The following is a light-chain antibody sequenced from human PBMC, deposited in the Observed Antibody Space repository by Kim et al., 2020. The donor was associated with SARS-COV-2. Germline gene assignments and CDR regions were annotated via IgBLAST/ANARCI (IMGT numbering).Light chain of an antibody. V-gene: IGLV3-1*01. CDR1: RLGDKY. CDR2: NDS. CDR3: QAWDNNNGV. J-gene: IGLJ3*02. Sequence: SYELTQPPSVSVSPGQTASITCSGDRLGDKYASWYQQKPGQSPVLVIYNDSRRPSGIPERFSGSNSGNTATLTISGTQAIEEADYYCQAWDNNNGVFGGGTQLTVL.